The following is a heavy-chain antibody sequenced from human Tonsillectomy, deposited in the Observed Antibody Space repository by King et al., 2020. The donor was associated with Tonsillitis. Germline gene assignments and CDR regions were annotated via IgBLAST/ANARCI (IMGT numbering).Heavy chain of an antibody. CDR1: AFTLRTYV. CDR2: ISYDGKNK. V-gene: IGHV3-30*04. D-gene: IGHD2-2*02. J-gene: IGHJ3*02. Sequence: VQLVESGGGVVQPGTSLRLSCEVSAFTLRTYVLDWVRQAPGKGLEWVAVISYDGKNKVYAESVKGRFTISRDNSKNTLFMQLNSLRPEDTAVYYCAVRRDCSDSNCYNAFYIWGQGTMVTVSS. CDR3: AVRRDCSDSNCYNAFYI.